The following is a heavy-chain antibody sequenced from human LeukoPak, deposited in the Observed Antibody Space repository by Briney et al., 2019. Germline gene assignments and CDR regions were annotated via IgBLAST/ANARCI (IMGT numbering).Heavy chain of an antibody. CDR3: ARDAGFGGNSDF. Sequence: TGGSLRLSCAASGFTFNIYWMVWVRQAPGKGLEWVAYIKGDGSAKHYVDSVRGRFTISRDNAENSLYLQMNSLRTEDTAVYYCARDAGFGGNSDFWGQGTLVTVSS. CDR2: IKGDGSAK. CDR1: GFTFNIYW. J-gene: IGHJ4*02. V-gene: IGHV3-7*01. D-gene: IGHD4-23*01.